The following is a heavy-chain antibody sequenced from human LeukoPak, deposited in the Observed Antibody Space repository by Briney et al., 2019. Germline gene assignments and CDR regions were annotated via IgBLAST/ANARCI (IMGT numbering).Heavy chain of an antibody. D-gene: IGHD3-3*01. CDR3: ARAVWSGYYGMDV. Sequence: GASVKVSCKASGYTFTSYGISWVRQAPGQGLEWMGWINPNSGGTNYAQKFQGRVTMTRDTSISTAYMELSRLRSDDTAVYYCARAVWSGYYGMDVWGKGTTVTVSS. CDR1: GYTFTSYG. CDR2: INPNSGGT. J-gene: IGHJ6*04. V-gene: IGHV1-2*02.